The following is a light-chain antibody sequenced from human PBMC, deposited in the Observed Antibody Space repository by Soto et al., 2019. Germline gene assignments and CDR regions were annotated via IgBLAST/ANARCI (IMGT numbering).Light chain of an antibody. CDR3: QQYYGTPLT. J-gene: IGKJ1*01. V-gene: IGKV4-1*01. CDR2: WAS. CDR1: QSVLFSSNNKYY. Sequence: DIVMTQSPDSLAVSLGERATINCKSSQSVLFSSNNKYYLAWYQQKPGQPPKLLIYWASTRESGVPDRFSGSGSGTDFTLTISSLQAEDVAVYYCQQYYGTPLTFGQGTKVEIK.